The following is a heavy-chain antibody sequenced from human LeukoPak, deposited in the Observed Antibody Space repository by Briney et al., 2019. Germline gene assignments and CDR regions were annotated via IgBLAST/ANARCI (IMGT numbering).Heavy chain of an antibody. CDR2: INSDGRST. V-gene: IGHV3-74*01. Sequence: PGGSLRLSCVASGFTFSRYWMHWVRQAPGKGLVWVSRINSDGRSTNYADSVKGRFSISRDNAKNSLYLQMNSLRAEDTAVYYCATSRVLDIWGQGTMVTVSS. J-gene: IGHJ3*02. CDR1: GFTFSRYW. CDR3: ATSRVLDI.